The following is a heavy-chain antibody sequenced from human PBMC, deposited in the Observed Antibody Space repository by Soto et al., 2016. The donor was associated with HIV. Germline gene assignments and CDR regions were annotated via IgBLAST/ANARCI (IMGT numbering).Heavy chain of an antibody. CDR3: VKDMGMAAGATRGLDS. D-gene: IGHD2-15*01. CDR2: ISWNSGSL. Sequence: EVQLVESGGGLMQPGRSLRLSCAASGFIFDDYAMHWVRQPPGKGLEWVSGISWNSGSLKYVDSVKGRFTISRDNAKNSLYLQMKSLRTEDMAVYYCVKDMGMAAGATRGLDSWGQGALVIVS. J-gene: IGHJ4*02. V-gene: IGHV3-9*03. CDR1: GFIFDDYA.